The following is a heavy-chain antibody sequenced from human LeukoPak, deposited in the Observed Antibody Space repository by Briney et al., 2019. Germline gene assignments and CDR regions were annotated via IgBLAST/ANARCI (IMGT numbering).Heavy chain of an antibody. D-gene: IGHD3-10*01. CDR3: ARRPKWFGELLNLPVGNWFDP. Sequence: SETLSLTCTVSGGSISSSSYYWSWIRQPPGKGLEWIGEINHSGSTNYNPSLKSRVTISVDTSKNQFSLKLSSVTAADTAVYYCARRPKWFGELLNLPVGNWFDPWGQGTLVTVSS. V-gene: IGHV4-39*07. J-gene: IGHJ5*02. CDR1: GGSISSSSYY. CDR2: INHSGST.